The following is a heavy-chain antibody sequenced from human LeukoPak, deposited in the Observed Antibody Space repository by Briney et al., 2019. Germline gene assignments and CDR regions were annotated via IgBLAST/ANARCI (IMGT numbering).Heavy chain of an antibody. CDR2: INHGGST. CDR3: ARYLDYGGNSRVFQH. CDR1: GGSLSAYY. D-gene: IGHD4-23*01. Sequence: PSETLSLTCAVYGGSLSAYYWTWIRQPPGKGLEWIGEINHGGSTNYNPSLKSRVTISIDTSMNQFSLKLSSVTAADTAVYYCARYLDYGGNSRVFQHWGQGTLVTVSS. J-gene: IGHJ1*01. V-gene: IGHV4-34*01.